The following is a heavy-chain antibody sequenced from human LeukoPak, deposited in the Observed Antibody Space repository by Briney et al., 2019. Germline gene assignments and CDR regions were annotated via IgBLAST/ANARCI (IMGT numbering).Heavy chain of an antibody. J-gene: IGHJ6*03. CDR3: ARGSYYGPYYYYYMDV. D-gene: IGHD1-26*01. Sequence: SETLSLTCAVYGGSFSGSYGSWIRQPPGKGLEWIGEINHSGSTYYNPSLKSRVTISVDTSKNQFSLKLSSVTAADTAVYYCARGSYYGPYYYYYMDVWGKGTTVTVSS. CDR1: GGSFSGSY. V-gene: IGHV4-34*01. CDR2: INHSGST.